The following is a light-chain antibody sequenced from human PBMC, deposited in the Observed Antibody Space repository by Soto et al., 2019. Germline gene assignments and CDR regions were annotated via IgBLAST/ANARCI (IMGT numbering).Light chain of an antibody. V-gene: IGLV1-40*01. Sequence: QAVVTQPPSVSGAPGQRVTISCTGSSSNTGAGYDVHWYQQFPGTAPKLLIYSNSNRPSGVPDRFSGSKSGTSASLAITGIQAEDEADYYCQSYDSGLRGTIFGGGTKLTVL. J-gene: IGLJ2*01. CDR3: QSYDSGLRGTI. CDR2: SNS. CDR1: SSNTGAGYD.